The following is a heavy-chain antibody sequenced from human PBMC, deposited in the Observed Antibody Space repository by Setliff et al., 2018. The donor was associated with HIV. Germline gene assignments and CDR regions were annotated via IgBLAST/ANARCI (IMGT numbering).Heavy chain of an antibody. J-gene: IGHJ4*02. CDR1: RYTFTGHY. V-gene: IGHV1-2*02. D-gene: IGHD3-10*01. Sequence: ASVKVSCKASRYTFTGHYMHWVRQAPGQGLEWVGWINPSSGGTNYAQKFQGRVTMTSDTFISTAYMELSRLRSDDTAVYFCARDLASTRTLYYYGSGSFDYWGQGTLVTVSS. CDR2: INPSSGGT. CDR3: ARDLASTRTLYYYGSGSFDY.